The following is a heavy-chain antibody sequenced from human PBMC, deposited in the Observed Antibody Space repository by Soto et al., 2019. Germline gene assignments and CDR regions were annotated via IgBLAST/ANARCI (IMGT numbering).Heavy chain of an antibody. CDR2: INHSGST. D-gene: IGHD2-2*01. J-gene: IGHJ4*02. Sequence: SETLSLTCAVYGGSFSGYYWSWIRQPPGKGLEWIGEINHSGSTNYNPSLKSRVTISVDTSKNQFSLKLSSVTAADTAVYYCASRALRYCSSTSCYQYYFDYWGQGTLVTVSS. V-gene: IGHV4-34*01. CDR1: GGSFSGYY. CDR3: ASRALRYCSSTSCYQYYFDY.